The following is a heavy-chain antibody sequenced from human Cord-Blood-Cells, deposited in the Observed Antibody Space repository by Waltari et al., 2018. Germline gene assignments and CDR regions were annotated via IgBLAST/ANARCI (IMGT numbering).Heavy chain of an antibody. CDR3: ARHYSYGYYFDY. J-gene: IGHJ4*02. CDR1: GGSISSSSYY. V-gene: IGHV4-39*01. Sequence: QLQLQESGPGLVKPSETLSLTCTVSGGSISSSSYYWGWIRQPPGKGLEWIGSIYYSGSTYYNPSLKSRVTISVDTSKNQFSPKLSSVTAADTAVYYCARHYSYGYYFDYWGQGTLVTVSS. CDR2: IYYSGST. D-gene: IGHD5-18*01.